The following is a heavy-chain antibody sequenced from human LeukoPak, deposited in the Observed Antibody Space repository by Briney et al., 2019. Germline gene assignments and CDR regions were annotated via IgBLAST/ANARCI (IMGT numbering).Heavy chain of an antibody. Sequence: GGSLRLSCAASGFTFSTYAMHWVRQAPGKGLEWVAVISYDGSNKYYADSVKGRFTISRDNSKNTLHLQMNSLRAEDTAEYYCARGGGREVVITDYWGQGTLVTVSS. D-gene: IGHD3-22*01. CDR3: ARGGGREVVITDY. CDR2: ISYDGSNK. J-gene: IGHJ4*02. V-gene: IGHV3-30-3*01. CDR1: GFTFSTYA.